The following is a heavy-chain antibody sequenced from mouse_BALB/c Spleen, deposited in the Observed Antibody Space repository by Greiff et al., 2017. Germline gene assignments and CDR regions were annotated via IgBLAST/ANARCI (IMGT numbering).Heavy chain of an antibody. V-gene: IGHV5-12-2*01. CDR2: ISNGGGST. CDR1: GFTFSSYT. CDR3: ARQSSYRYFDV. Sequence: EVKLVESGGGLVQPGGSLKLSCAASGFTFSSYTMSWVRQTPEKRLEWVAYISNGGGSTYYPDTVKGRFTISRDNAKNTLYLQMSSLKSEDTAMYYCARQSSYRYFDVWGAGTTVTVSS. D-gene: IGHD1-1*01. J-gene: IGHJ1*01.